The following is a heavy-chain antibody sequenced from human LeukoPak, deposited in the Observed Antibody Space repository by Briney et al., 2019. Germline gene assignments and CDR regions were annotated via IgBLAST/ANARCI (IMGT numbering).Heavy chain of an antibody. D-gene: IGHD6-19*01. V-gene: IGHV4-39*07. CDR3: ARVGEQQWLNFPRWFDP. Sequence: SETLSLTCTVSGGSISSSSYYWGWIRQPPGKGLEWIGSIYYSGSTYYNPSLKSRVTISVDTSKNQFSLKLSSVTAADTAVYYCARVGEQQWLNFPRWFDPWGQGTLVTVSS. CDR2: IYYSGST. J-gene: IGHJ5*02. CDR1: GGSISSSSYY.